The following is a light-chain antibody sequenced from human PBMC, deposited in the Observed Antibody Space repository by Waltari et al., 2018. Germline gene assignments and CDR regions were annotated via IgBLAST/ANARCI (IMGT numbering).Light chain of an antibody. CDR1: SGPSSNV. CDR2: VNSDGSH. CDR3: QTGGHGTWV. V-gene: IGLV4-69*01. Sequence: QLVLTQSPSASASLGASVKLTCTLSSGPSSNVIAWLQQQPEKGPRYLKKVNSDGSHSKGDKIPDRFSGSSSGTEHYLTIASLQSEDEADYYCQTGGHGTWVFGGGTKLTVL. J-gene: IGLJ3*02.